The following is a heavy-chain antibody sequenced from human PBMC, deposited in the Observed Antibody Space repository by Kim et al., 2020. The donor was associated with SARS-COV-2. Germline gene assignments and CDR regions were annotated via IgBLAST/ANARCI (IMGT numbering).Heavy chain of an antibody. V-gene: IGHV3-11*01. Sequence: GGSLRLSCAASGFTFSDYYMSWIRQAPGKGLEWVSYISSSGSTIYYADSVKGRFTISRDNAKNSLYLQMNSLRAEDTAVYYCASGYSSSWYRVSAGGMDVWGQGTTVTVSS. CDR2: ISSSGSTI. D-gene: IGHD6-13*01. CDR1: GFTFSDYY. CDR3: ASGYSSSWYRVSAGGMDV. J-gene: IGHJ6*02.